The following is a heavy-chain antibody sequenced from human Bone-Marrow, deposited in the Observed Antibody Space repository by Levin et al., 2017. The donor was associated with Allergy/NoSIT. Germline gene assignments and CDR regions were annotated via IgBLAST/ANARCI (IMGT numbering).Heavy chain of an antibody. CDR2: IYYSGST. J-gene: IGHJ6*02. CDR1: GGSISSGGYY. CDR3: ARASITGTPPGYGMDV. Sequence: SETLSLTCTVSGGSISSGGYYWSWIRQHPGKGLEWIGYIYYSGSTYYNPSLKSRVTISVDTSKNQFSLKLSSVTAADTAVYYCARASITGTPPGYGMDVWGQGTTVTVSS. V-gene: IGHV4-31*03. D-gene: IGHD1-20*01.